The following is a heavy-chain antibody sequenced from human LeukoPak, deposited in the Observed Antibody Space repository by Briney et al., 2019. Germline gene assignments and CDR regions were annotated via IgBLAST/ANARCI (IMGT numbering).Heavy chain of an antibody. CDR3: ARHEAQDFDY. CDR2: IYYSGTT. J-gene: IGHJ4*02. Sequence: SETLSPTCTVSGGSISSSNYYWGWIRQPPGKGLEWIGSIYYSGTTYYSSSLKSRVIISVDTSKNQFSLKLSSVTATDTAVYYCARHEAQDFDYWGQGTLVIVSS. CDR1: GGSISSSNYY. V-gene: IGHV4-39*01.